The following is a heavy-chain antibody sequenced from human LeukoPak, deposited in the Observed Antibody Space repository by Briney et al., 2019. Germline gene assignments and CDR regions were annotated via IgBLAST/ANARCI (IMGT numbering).Heavy chain of an antibody. D-gene: IGHD5-24*01. V-gene: IGHV4-34*01. J-gene: IGHJ4*02. CDR3: ARGGRWLQFLGY. Sequence: SETLSLTCAVYGGSFSGYYWSWIRQPPGKGLEWIGEINHSGSTNYNPSLKSRVTISVDTSKNQFSLKLSSVTAADTAVYYCARGGRWLQFLGYWGQGTLVTVSS. CDR1: GGSFSGYY. CDR2: INHSGST.